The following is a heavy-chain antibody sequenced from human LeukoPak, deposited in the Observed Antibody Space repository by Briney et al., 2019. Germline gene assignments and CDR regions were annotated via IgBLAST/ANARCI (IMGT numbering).Heavy chain of an antibody. CDR1: GFTFSSYS. Sequence: GGSLRLSCAASGFTFSSYSMNWVRQAPGKGLEWVSSISSSSSYIYYADSVKGRFPISRDNAKNSLYLQMNSLRAEDTAVYYCARVNTAMAMDVWGKGTTVTVSS. CDR2: ISSSSSYI. J-gene: IGHJ6*03. D-gene: IGHD5-18*01. V-gene: IGHV3-21*01. CDR3: ARVNTAMAMDV.